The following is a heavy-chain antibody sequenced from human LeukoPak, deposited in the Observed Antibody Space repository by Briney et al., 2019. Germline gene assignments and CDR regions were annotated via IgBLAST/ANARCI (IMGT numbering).Heavy chain of an antibody. CDR1: GFTFSSYA. V-gene: IGHV3-23*01. CDR3: AKKVGLVSAPLYYFDV. J-gene: IGHJ4*02. CDR2: ISGPGGSW. Sequence: GGSLRPSCAASGFTFSSYAMSWVRQAPGKGLEWVSAISGPGGSWDYADSVKGRFTISRDNSKNTLFLQMNSLRAEDTAIYYCAKKVGLVSAPLYYFDVWGQGTLVTVSS. D-gene: IGHD5/OR15-5a*01.